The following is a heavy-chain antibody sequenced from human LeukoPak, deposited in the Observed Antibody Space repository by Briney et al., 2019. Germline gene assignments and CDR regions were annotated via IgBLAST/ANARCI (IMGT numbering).Heavy chain of an antibody. V-gene: IGHV3-23*01. CDR1: GFTFTSHA. CDR2: ISGSGDST. CDR3: AKDLSSGYYYGLGY. Sequence: PGGSLRLSCAASGFTFTSHAMSWVRQAPGKGLEWVSIISGSGDSTYYADSVKGRFTISRDNSKNTLYLQMNSLRAEDTAVYYCAKDLSSGYYYGLGYWGQGTLVTVSS. D-gene: IGHD3-22*01. J-gene: IGHJ4*02.